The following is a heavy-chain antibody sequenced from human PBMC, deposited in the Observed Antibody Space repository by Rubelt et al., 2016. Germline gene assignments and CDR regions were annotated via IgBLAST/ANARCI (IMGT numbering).Heavy chain of an antibody. D-gene: IGHD6-19*01. V-gene: IGHV4-38-2*02. Sequence: QVQLQESGPGLVKPSETLSLTCTVSGYSISRGYYWGWIRHPPGKGLEWIGSIYHSGRTYDNPALKSRVTISVDTSKNQFSLKLSSVTAADTAVYYCARDHSSGWYLEGFFDYWGQGTLVTVSS. CDR3: ARDHSSGWYLEGFFDY. CDR1: GYSISRGYY. CDR2: IYHSGRT. J-gene: IGHJ4*02.